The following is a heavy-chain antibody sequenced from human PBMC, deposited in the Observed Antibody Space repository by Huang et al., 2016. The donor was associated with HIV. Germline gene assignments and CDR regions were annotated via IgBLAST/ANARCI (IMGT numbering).Heavy chain of an antibody. CDR1: GGSISSGDSN. CDR3: ARRMDFWSGYMDV. CDR2: INYSGDT. J-gene: IGHJ6*03. D-gene: IGHD3-3*01. V-gene: IGHV4-30-4*08. Sequence: QMQLQESGPGLVRPSQTLSLTCTVSGGSISSGDSNWNWIRQSPGKGLEWIGYINYSGDTDYNPSLKSRITISADTSKTQCSLNLRFVTAADTAVYYCARRMDFWSGYMDVWGKGTTVTVSS.